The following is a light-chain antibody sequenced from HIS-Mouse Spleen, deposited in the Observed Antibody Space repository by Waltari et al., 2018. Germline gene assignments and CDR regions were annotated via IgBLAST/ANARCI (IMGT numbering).Light chain of an antibody. Sequence: EIALTQSPGTLSWSPGERATLSCRASQSVSSSYLAWYQQKPGQAPRLLIYGASSRATGIPDRFSGSGSGTDFTLTISRLEPEDFAVYYCQQYGSSKWTFGQGTKVEI. CDR3: QQYGSSKWT. J-gene: IGKJ1*01. CDR1: QSVSSSY. V-gene: IGKV3-20*01. CDR2: GAS.